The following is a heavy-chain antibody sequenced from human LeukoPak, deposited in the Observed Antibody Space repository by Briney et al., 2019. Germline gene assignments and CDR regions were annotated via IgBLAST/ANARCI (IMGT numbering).Heavy chain of an antibody. CDR1: GYTFTSYG. CDR2: ISAYNGNT. D-gene: IGHD3-22*01. V-gene: IGHV1-18*01. Sequence: ASVKVSCKASGYTFTSYGISWVRQAPGQGLEWMGWISAYNGNTNYAQKLQGRVTMTTDTSTSTAYMELRSLRSDDTAVYYCAREDGYDSSGYYPLDAFDIWGQGTMVTVSS. CDR3: AREDGYDSSGYYPLDAFDI. J-gene: IGHJ3*02.